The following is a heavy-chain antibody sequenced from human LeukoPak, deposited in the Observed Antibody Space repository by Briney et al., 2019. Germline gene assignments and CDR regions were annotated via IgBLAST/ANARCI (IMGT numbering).Heavy chain of an antibody. CDR1: GGSISSSSYY. J-gene: IGHJ4*02. CDR3: ARGYDYVWGSYPENYFDY. Sequence: PSQTLSLTCTVSGGSISSSSYYWGWLRQPPGKGLEWIGSMYYIGSTYYNPSLKSRVTISVDTSKNQFSLKLSSVTAADTAVYYCARGYDYVWGSYPENYFDYWGQGTLVTVSS. D-gene: IGHD3-16*02. CDR2: MYYIGST. V-gene: IGHV4-39*01.